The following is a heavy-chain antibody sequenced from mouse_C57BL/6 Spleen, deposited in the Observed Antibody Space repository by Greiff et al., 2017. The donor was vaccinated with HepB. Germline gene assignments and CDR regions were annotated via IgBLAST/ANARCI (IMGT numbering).Heavy chain of an antibody. D-gene: IGHD1-1*01. CDR1: GYTFTSYW. J-gene: IGHJ4*01. CDR2: IYPGSGST. CDR3: ARFGSTSYAMDY. V-gene: IGHV1-55*01. Sequence: QVQLQQSGAELVKPGASVKMSCKASGYTFTSYWITWVKQRPGQGLEWIGDIYPGSGSTNYNEKFKSKATLTVDTSSSTAYMQLSSLTSEDSAVYYCARFGSTSYAMDYWGQGTSVTVSS.